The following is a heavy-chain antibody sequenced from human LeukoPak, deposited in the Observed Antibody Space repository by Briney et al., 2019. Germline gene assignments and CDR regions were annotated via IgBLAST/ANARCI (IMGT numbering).Heavy chain of an antibody. J-gene: IGHJ4*02. CDR1: GYTFTGYY. Sequence: ASVKVSCKAFGYTFTGYYIHWVRQAPGQGLGWMGWINPKSGDTNYAQKFQGRVTMTRDTSISTAYMELSRLRSDDTAVYYCAHQYSSSSYYFDYWGQGTLVTVSS. V-gene: IGHV1-2*02. D-gene: IGHD6-13*01. CDR2: INPKSGDT. CDR3: AHQYSSSSYYFDY.